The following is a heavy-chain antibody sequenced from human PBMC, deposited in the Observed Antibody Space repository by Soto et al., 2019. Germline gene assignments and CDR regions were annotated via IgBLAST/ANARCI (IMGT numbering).Heavy chain of an antibody. CDR2: SYYDGST. V-gene: IGHV4-39*01. J-gene: IGHJ5*01. CDR3: ARSTIAPHLFMYPFGT. CDR1: RTSISSNTYY. D-gene: IGHD6-6*01. Sequence: SETLSLTCTFSRTSISSNTYYWAWFLRPPGKELERIGRSYYDGSTYYNASLKSRLTISVDTSRNQLSLELNSVPAADTAVYYCARSTIAPHLFMYPFGTWGQGTLVTVSS.